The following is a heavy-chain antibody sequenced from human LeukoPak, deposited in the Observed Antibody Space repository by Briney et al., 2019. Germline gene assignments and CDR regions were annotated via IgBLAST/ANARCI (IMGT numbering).Heavy chain of an antibody. CDR1: EYSFPNYC. D-gene: IGHD3-10*01. J-gene: IGHJ4*02. Sequence: GESLKISCKGSEYSFPNYCIGWVRQMPGKGLEWMGIIYPDDSDTRYSPSFQGQVTISRDKSISTAYLQWSSLKASDSAIYYCARGPLVRGVSRGDSYYFDYWGQGTLVTVSS. CDR3: ARGPLVRGVSRGDSYYFDY. V-gene: IGHV5-51*01. CDR2: IYPDDSDT.